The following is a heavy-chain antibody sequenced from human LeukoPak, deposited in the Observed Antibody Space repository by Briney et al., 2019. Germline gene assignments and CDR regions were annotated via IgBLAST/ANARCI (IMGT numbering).Heavy chain of an antibody. D-gene: IGHD4-17*01. J-gene: IGHJ4*02. CDR1: GFTFSGYA. CDR2: ISGSGGST. Sequence: GGSLRLSCAASGFTFSGYAMSWVRQAPGKGLEWVSAISGSGGSTYYADSVKGRFTISRDNSKNTLYLQMNSLRAEDTAVYYCARDGRDYQFDYWGQGTLVTVSS. CDR3: ARDGRDYQFDY. V-gene: IGHV3-23*01.